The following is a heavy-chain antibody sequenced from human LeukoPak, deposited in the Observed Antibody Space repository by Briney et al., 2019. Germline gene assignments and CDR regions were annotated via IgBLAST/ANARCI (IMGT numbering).Heavy chain of an antibody. CDR3: ASILGGSSRQFDH. CDR1: GGSFSGYY. CDR2: INHSGST. J-gene: IGHJ4*02. V-gene: IGHV4-34*01. D-gene: IGHD2-15*01. Sequence: SETLSLTCAVYGGSFSGYYWSWIRQPPGKGLEWIGEINHSGSTNYNPSLKSRVTISVDTSKNQFSLKLSSVTAADTAVYYCASILGGSSRQFDHWGQGTLVTVSS.